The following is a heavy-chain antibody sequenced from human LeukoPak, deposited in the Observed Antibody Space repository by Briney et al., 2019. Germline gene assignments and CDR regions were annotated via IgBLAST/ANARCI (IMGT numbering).Heavy chain of an antibody. J-gene: IGHJ4*02. CDR1: GGSISSYY. Sequence: SETLSLTCTVSGGSISSYYWSCIRQPPGKGLEWIGDIYYSGSTNYNPSLKSRVTISVDTSKNQFSLRLSSVTAADTAVYYSARLASGSYGPLTPFDYWGQGTLVTVSS. D-gene: IGHD1-26*01. CDR3: ARLASGSYGPLTPFDY. CDR2: IYYSGST. V-gene: IGHV4-59*08.